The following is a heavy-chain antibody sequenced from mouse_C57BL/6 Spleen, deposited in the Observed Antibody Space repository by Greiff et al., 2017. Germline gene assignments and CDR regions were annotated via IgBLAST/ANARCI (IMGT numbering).Heavy chain of an antibody. CDR3: ARRGKRAWLAY. CDR2: ISNGGGST. CDR1: GFTFSDYY. Sequence: EVQLQESGGGLVQPGGSLKLSCAASGFTFSDYYMYWVRQTPEKRLEWVAYISNGGGSTYYPDTVKGRFTISRDNAKNTLYLQMSRLKSEDTAMYYCARRGKRAWLAYWGQGTLVTVSA. V-gene: IGHV5-12*01. J-gene: IGHJ3*01.